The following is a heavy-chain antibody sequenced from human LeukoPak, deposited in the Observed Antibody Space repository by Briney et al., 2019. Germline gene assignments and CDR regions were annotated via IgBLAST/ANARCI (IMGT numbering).Heavy chain of an antibody. J-gene: IGHJ6*02. CDR2: IRSKAKSYAT. Sequence: RGAPRLSWGACGVKGRGSAMRGGRNASGKGREGVGRIRSKAKSYATAQAASVKGRLTTSRDDSKNAAHLQMNSLKTEDTAVYYCTRHEENYDSSGYVIEDYYYHRMDVWGQGTTVTVSS. V-gene: IGHV3-73*01. D-gene: IGHD3-22*01. CDR1: GVKGRGSA. CDR3: TRHEENYDSSGYVIEDYYYHRMDV.